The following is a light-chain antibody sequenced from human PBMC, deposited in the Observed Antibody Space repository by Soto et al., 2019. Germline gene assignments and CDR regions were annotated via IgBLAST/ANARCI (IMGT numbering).Light chain of an antibody. Sequence: QCVLTQPASVSGSPGQSITISCTGTSSDVGTYNYVSWYQQHPGKAPKVMIYEVTYRPSGVSNRFSGSKSGNTASLAISGLQAEDEAEYYCSSYTGSSTLYVFGTGTKVTVL. CDR1: SSDVGTYNY. V-gene: IGLV2-14*01. CDR3: SSYTGSSTLYV. CDR2: EVT. J-gene: IGLJ1*01.